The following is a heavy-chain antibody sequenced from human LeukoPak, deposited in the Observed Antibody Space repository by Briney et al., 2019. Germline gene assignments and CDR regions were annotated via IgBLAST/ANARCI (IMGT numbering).Heavy chain of an antibody. V-gene: IGHV4-59*10. CDR3: ARGHVDTATLGVWDNDAFDI. CDR2: IYTSGST. D-gene: IGHD5-18*01. J-gene: IGHJ3*02. CDR1: GGSFSGYY. Sequence: SETLPLTCAVYGGSFSGYYWSWIRQPAGKGLEWIGRIYTSGSTNYNPSLKSRVTMSVDTSKNQFSLKLSSVTAADTAVYYCARGHVDTATLGVWDNDAFDIWGQGTMVTVSS.